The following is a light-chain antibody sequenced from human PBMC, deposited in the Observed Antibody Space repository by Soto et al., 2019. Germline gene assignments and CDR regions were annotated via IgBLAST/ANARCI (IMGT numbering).Light chain of an antibody. Sequence: DIQMTQSPSTLSGSVGDRVTITCRASQTISSWLAWYQQKPGKAPKVLIFDASSLESGVPSRFSGSGSGTEFTLSISGLQPDDFATYYCQQYHTYPWTFGQGTKVEIK. CDR2: DAS. J-gene: IGKJ1*01. CDR1: QTISSW. CDR3: QQYHTYPWT. V-gene: IGKV1-5*01.